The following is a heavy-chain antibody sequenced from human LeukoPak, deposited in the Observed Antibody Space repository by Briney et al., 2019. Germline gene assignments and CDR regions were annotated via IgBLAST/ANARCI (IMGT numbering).Heavy chain of an antibody. D-gene: IGHD3-16*01. CDR3: AKAQVWGSYYGAHRYYYGMDV. J-gene: IGHJ6*02. V-gene: IGHV3-23*01. CDR2: ISGSGGST. CDR1: GFTFSSYA. Sequence: GGSLRLSCAASGFTFSSYAMSWVRQAPGKGLEWVSAISGSGGSTYYADSVKGRFTISRDNSKNTLYLQMNSLRAEDTAVYYCAKAQVWGSYYGAHRYYYGMDVGGQGPTVTVSS.